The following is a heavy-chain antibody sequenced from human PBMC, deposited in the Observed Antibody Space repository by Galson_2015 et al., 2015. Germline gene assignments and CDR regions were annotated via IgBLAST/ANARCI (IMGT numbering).Heavy chain of an antibody. V-gene: IGHV3-30*18. CDR3: AKGLFIGSAFDY. J-gene: IGHJ4*02. CDR1: GFTFSSYG. Sequence: SLRLSCAASGFTFSSYGMHWVRQAPGKGLDWVAVISYDGSNKYYADSVKGRFTISRDNSKNTLYLQMNSLRAEDTAVYYCAKGLFIGSAFDYWGQGTLVTVSS. D-gene: IGHD5/OR15-5a*01. CDR2: ISYDGSNK.